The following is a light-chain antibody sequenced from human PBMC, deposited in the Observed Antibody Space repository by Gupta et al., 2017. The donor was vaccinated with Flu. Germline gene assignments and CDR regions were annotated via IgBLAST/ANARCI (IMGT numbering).Light chain of an antibody. CDR3: QSYDNSLSGSL. J-gene: IGLJ2*01. CDR2: GNR. CDR1: SSNIGEGYG. Sequence: QSVLTQPPSVSGAPGQRVTISCTGSSSNIGEGYGVHWYQHLPGTTPKLIIYGNRHRPSGVPDRFSGSKSGTSASLAITGLQAEDEADYYCQSYDNSLSGSLFGGGTKLTVL. V-gene: IGLV1-40*01.